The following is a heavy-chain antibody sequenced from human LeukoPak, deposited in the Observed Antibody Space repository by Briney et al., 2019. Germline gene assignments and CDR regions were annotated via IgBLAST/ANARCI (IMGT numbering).Heavy chain of an antibody. CDR3: ARRDYGSGKSVNWFDP. Sequence: GESLKISCKGSGYSFTSSWIGWVRQMPGKGLEWMGIIYPGDSDTRYSPSFQGQVTISADKSISTAYLQWSSLKASDTAMYYCARRDYGSGKSVNWFDPWGQGTLVTVSS. D-gene: IGHD3-10*01. J-gene: IGHJ5*02. V-gene: IGHV5-51*01. CDR2: IYPGDSDT. CDR1: GYSFTSSW.